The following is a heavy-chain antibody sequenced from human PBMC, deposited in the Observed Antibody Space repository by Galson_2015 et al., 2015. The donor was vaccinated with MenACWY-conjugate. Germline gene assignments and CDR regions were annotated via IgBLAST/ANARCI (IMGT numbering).Heavy chain of an antibody. V-gene: IGHV1-58*01. J-gene: IGHJ4*02. CDR3: AAEVSPGSSTTFFDY. CDR1: GFTFTSSA. CDR2: IVVGSGNT. D-gene: IGHD2/OR15-2a*01. Sequence: SVKVSCAASGFTFTSSAVQWVRQARGQRLEWIGWIVVGSGNTNYAQKFQERVTITRDVSTSTAYMELSSLRSEDTAVYYCAAEVSPGSSTTFFDYWGQGTLVTVSS.